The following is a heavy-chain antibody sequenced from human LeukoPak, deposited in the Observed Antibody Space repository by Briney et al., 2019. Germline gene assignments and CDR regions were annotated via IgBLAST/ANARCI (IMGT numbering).Heavy chain of an antibody. CDR3: ARSGWTANWFDP. CDR1: GGTFSSYT. V-gene: IGHV1-69*02. D-gene: IGHD6-19*01. J-gene: IGHJ5*02. Sequence: AASVKVSXKASGGTFSSYTISWVRQAPGQGLEWMGRIIPILGIANYAQKFQGRVTITADKSTSTAYMELSSLRSEDTAVYYCARSGWTANWFDPWGQGTLVTVSS. CDR2: IIPILGIA.